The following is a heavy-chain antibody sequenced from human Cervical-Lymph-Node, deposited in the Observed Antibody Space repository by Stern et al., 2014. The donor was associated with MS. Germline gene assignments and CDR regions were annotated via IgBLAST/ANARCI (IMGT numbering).Heavy chain of an antibody. J-gene: IGHJ4*02. D-gene: IGHD6-13*01. Sequence: QVQLVQSGGGVVQPGRSLRLSCVASGFAFKNFGMHWVRQAPGKGLEWLSGIWHDGSNEYYADSLKGRFTISRDNSKNTLYLQMDTLGPDDTAVYYCARHMAAAGTTLPDYWGQGTLVTVSS. V-gene: IGHV3-33*03. CDR1: GFAFKNFG. CDR2: IWHDGSNE. CDR3: ARHMAAAGTTLPDY.